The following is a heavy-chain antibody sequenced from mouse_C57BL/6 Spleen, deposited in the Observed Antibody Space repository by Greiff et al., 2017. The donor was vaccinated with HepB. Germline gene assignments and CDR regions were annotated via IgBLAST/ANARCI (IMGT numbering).Heavy chain of an antibody. J-gene: IGHJ2*01. CDR3: ARDYYGSFDY. V-gene: IGHV3-6*01. CDR2: ISYDGSN. D-gene: IGHD1-1*01. CDR1: GYSITSGYY. Sequence: EVQVVESGPGLVKPSQSLSLTCSVTGYSITSGYYWNWIRQFPGNKLEWMGYISYDGSNNYNPSLKNRISITRDTSKNQFFLKLNSVTTEDTATYYCARDYYGSFDYWGQGTTLTVSS.